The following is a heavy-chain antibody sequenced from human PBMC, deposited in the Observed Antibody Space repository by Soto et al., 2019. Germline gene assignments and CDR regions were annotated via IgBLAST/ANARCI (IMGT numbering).Heavy chain of an antibody. CDR1: GFTVSSNY. CDR3: ARGYSSGWYDPPDY. CDR2: IYSGGNT. V-gene: IGHV3-53*01. D-gene: IGHD6-19*01. J-gene: IGHJ4*02. Sequence: PGGSLRLSCAASGFTVSSNYMTWVRQAPGKGLEWVSFIYSGGNTYYADSVKGRFTISRDNSKNTLYLQMNSLRAEDTAMYYCARGYSSGWYDPPDYWGQGTLVTVSS.